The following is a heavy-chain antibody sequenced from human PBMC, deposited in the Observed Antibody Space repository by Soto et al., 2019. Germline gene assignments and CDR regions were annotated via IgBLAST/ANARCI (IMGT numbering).Heavy chain of an antibody. V-gene: IGHV4-39*01. CDR2: MYYSGSI. Sequence: SETLSLTCDVSGDSITRPDYYWGCIRQPPGKGLEWIASMYYSGSIYSNPSLKSRLTISVDTSKNRFSLRLTSVTAADTAIYYCARHRHSRGSWYWVDPWGQGVLVTVSS. J-gene: IGHJ5*02. CDR1: GDSITRPDYY. D-gene: IGHD6-13*01. CDR3: ARHRHSRGSWYWVDP.